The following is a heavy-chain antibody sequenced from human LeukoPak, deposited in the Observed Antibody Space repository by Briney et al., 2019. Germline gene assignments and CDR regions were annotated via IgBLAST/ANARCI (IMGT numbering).Heavy chain of an antibody. Sequence: ASVKVSCKASGYTFTGYYMHWVRQAPGQGLEWMGWINPNSGGTNYAQKFQGRVTMTRDTSISTAYMELSRLRSDDTAVYYCARGPPGNYYDSSGYFYFDYWGQGTLVTVSS. D-gene: IGHD3-22*01. CDR1: GYTFTGYY. CDR2: INPNSGGT. CDR3: ARGPPGNYYDSSGYFYFDY. J-gene: IGHJ4*02. V-gene: IGHV1-2*02.